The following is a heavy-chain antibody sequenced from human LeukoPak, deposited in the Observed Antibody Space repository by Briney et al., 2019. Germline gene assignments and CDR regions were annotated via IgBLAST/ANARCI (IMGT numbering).Heavy chain of an antibody. CDR3: ARDGEFQFPYYYYYYMDV. Sequence: ASVKVSCKASGYTFTSYGISWVRQAPGQGLEWMGWISAYNGNTNYAQKLQGRVTMTTDTSTSTAYMELRSLRSDDTAVYYCARDGEFQFPYYYYYYMDVWGKGTTVTISS. J-gene: IGHJ6*03. D-gene: IGHD3-10*01. CDR2: ISAYNGNT. V-gene: IGHV1-18*01. CDR1: GYTFTSYG.